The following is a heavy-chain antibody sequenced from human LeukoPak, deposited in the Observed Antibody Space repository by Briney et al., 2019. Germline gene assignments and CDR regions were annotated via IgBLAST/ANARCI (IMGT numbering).Heavy chain of an antibody. D-gene: IGHD2-2*01. CDR1: GFTFDDYA. V-gene: IGHV3-9*01. CDR3: AKALGYQLPGPPLLDP. J-gene: IGHJ5*02. CDR2: ISWNSGSI. Sequence: GRSLRLSCAASGFTFDDYAMHWVRQAPGKGLEWVSGISWNSGSIGYADSVKGRFTISRDNAKNSLYLQMNSLRAEDTALYYCAKALGYQLPGPPLLDPWGQGTLVTVSS.